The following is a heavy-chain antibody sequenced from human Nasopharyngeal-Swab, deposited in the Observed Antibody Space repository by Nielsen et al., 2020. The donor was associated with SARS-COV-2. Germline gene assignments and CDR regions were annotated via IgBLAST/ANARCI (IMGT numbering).Heavy chain of an antibody. V-gene: IGHV4-61*01. J-gene: IGHJ3*02. Sequence: SETLSLTCTVSGDSVSSGSDYCTWIRQPPGKGLEWMGYVYNSGSTKYNPSLKSRVTISADTSKNQFSVKLTSVTAADTAVYYCARERGGWDSFDIWGQGTLVTVSS. D-gene: IGHD3-16*01. CDR3: ARERGGWDSFDI. CDR1: GDSVSSGSDY. CDR2: VYNSGST.